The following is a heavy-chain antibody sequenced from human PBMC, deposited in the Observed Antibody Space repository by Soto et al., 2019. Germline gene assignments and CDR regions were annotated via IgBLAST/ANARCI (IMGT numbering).Heavy chain of an antibody. Sequence: PSETLSLTCTVSGGSISSGGYYWSWIRQHPGKGLEWIGYIYYSGSTYYNPSLKSRLTISVDTSKNQFSLKLSSVTAADTAVYYCARVEVRCQLVQNSYYCTDVWGQAPTITV. J-gene: IGHJ6*02. CDR1: GGSISSGGYY. CDR3: ARVEVRCQLVQNSYYCTDV. D-gene: IGHD6-13*01. CDR2: IYYSGST. V-gene: IGHV4-31*03.